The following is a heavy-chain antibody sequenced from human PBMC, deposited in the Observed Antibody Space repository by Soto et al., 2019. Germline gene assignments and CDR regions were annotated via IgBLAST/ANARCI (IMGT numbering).Heavy chain of an antibody. V-gene: IGHV4-59*08. CDR1: GGSLTSHY. Sequence: QVQLQESGPGLVQPSETLSLTCTVSGGSLTSHYWSWIRQSPGKGLEWIGYIFNIGSTNYNPSLKSRVTISMDTSKNQFSLKLTSVTAADTAVYYCARHGWGSGYDDYWGQGTLVTVSS. CDR2: IFNIGST. CDR3: ARHGWGSGYDDY. D-gene: IGHD5-12*01. J-gene: IGHJ4*02.